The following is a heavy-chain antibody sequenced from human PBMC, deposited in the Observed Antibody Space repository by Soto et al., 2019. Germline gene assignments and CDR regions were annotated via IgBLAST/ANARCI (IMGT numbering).Heavy chain of an antibody. J-gene: IGHJ4*02. CDR2: ISYDGSNQ. V-gene: IGHV3-30*03. CDR1: GFTFNIYG. CDR3: SMFQASGKGHFDY. Sequence: GVSLRLSCSGSGFTFNIYGLHWVRQAPDKGLEWVALISYDGSNQYYADSVKGRFTISRDNSKNTLFLQMNSLRADDTAVYYCSMFQASGKGHFDYLAQGTVVTVPS.